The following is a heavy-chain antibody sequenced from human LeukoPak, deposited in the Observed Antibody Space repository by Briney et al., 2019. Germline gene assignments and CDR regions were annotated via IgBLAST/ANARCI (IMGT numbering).Heavy chain of an antibody. V-gene: IGHV3-7*01. CDR1: GFTFSSYW. CDR2: IKQDGSEK. CDR3: ARGSSSSWYQFDY. J-gene: IGHJ4*02. D-gene: IGHD6-13*01. Sequence: GGSLRLSCAASGFTFSSYWVSWVRQAPGKGLEWVANIKQDGSEKYYVDSVKGRFTISRDNAKNSLYLRMNSLRAEDTAVYYCARGSSSSWYQFDYWGQGTLVTVSS.